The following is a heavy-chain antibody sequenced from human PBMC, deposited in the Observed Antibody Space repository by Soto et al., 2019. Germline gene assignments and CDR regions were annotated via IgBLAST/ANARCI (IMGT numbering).Heavy chain of an antibody. Sequence: RGASLKISCKGSGYSFTSYWIGWVRQMPGKGLEWMGIIYPGDSDTRYSPSFQGQVTISADKSISTAYLQWSSLKASDTAMYYCARNAVGRKSPPVFVPWCEPWGQGTPVTVAS. CDR2: IYPGDSDT. CDR3: ARNAVGRKSPPVFVPWCEP. V-gene: IGHV5-51*01. CDR1: GYSFTSYW. J-gene: IGHJ5*02. D-gene: IGHD6-6*01.